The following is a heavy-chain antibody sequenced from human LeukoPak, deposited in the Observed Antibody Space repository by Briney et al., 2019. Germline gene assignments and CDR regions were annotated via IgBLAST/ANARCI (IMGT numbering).Heavy chain of an antibody. V-gene: IGHV1-69*06. D-gene: IGHD6-19*01. J-gene: IGHJ4*02. Sequence: SVKVSCRASGGTFSSYAISWVRQAPGQGLEWMGGIIPIFGTANYAQKFQGRVTITADKSTSTAYMELSSLRSEDTAVYYCASSLAVAGTEADYWGQGTLVTVSS. CDR3: ASSLAVAGTEADY. CDR1: GGTFSSYA. CDR2: IIPIFGTA.